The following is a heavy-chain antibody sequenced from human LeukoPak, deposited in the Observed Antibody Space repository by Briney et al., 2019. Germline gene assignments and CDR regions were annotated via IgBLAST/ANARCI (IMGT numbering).Heavy chain of an antibody. CDR3: AREYYDILTGYYWTDY. D-gene: IGHD3-9*01. CDR2: IYYSGST. J-gene: IGHJ4*02. Sequence: SQTLSLTCTVSGGSISSGGYYWSWIRQHPGKGLEWIGYIYYSGSTYYNPSLKSRVTISVDTSKNQFSLKLSSVTAADTAVYYCAREYYDILTGYYWTDYWGQGTLVTVSS. CDR1: GGSISSGGYY. V-gene: IGHV4-31*03.